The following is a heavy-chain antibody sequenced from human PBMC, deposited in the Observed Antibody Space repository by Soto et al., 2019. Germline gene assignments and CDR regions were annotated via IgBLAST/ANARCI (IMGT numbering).Heavy chain of an antibody. D-gene: IGHD3-9*01. CDR1: GFTFSDHY. V-gene: IGHV3-72*01. CDR3: SRDESDWFFN. CDR2: IKNKANSYTT. J-gene: IGHJ4*02. Sequence: GGSLRLSCAASGFTFSDHYMDWVRQAPGKGLEWIGRIKNKANSYTTEYAASVKGRFTISRDDSKNSVYLQLNSLKTEDTAVYYCSRDESDWFFNWGRGTLVTVSS.